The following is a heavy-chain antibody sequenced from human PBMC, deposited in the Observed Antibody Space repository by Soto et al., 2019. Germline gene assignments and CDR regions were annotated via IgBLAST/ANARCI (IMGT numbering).Heavy chain of an antibody. J-gene: IGHJ5*02. Sequence: GASVKVSCKASGGTFSSYAISWVRQAPGQGLEWMGGIIPIFGTANYAQKFQGRVTITADESTSTAYMELSSLRSEDTAVYYCARERVPTAPPTSYNWFDPWGQGTLVTVSS. CDR1: GGTFSSYA. CDR2: IIPIFGTA. V-gene: IGHV1-69*13. CDR3: ARERVPTAPPTSYNWFDP. D-gene: IGHD4-4*01.